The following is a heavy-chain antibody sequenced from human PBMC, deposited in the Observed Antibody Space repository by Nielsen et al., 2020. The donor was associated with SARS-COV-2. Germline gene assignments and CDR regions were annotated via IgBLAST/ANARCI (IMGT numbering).Heavy chain of an antibody. CDR2: ISSSSSYT. V-gene: IGHV3-11*03. CDR3: ARLGSSSSPFDY. J-gene: IGHJ4*02. Sequence: GESLKISCAASGFTFSDYYMSWIRQAPGKGLEWVSYISSSSSYTNYADSVKGRFTISRDNAKNSLYLQMNSLRAKDTAVYYCARLGSSSSPFDYWGQGTLVTVSS. CDR1: GFTFSDYY. D-gene: IGHD6-6*01.